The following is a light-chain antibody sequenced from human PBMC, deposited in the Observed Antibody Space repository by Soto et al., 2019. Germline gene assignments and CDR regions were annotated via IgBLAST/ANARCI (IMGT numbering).Light chain of an antibody. CDR2: DAS. J-gene: IGKJ3*01. Sequence: AIQLTQSPSSLSASVGDRVTITCRASQGISSALAWYQQKPGKAPKLLIYDASSLESGVPSRFSGRGSGTDFTLTISSLQPEDFATYYCQQFNNFLFTFGPGTKVDIK. CDR1: QGISSA. V-gene: IGKV1D-13*01. CDR3: QQFNNFLFT.